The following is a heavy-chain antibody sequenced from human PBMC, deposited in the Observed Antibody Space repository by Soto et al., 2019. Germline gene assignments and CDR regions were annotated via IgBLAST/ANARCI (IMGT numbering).Heavy chain of an antibody. D-gene: IGHD4-17*01. CDR3: AKGELDGDYFDY. CDR1: GFTFSSYG. J-gene: IGHJ4*02. V-gene: IGHV3-30*18. CDR2: ISYDGSNK. Sequence: GGSLRLSCAASGFTFSSYGMHWVRQAPGKGLEWVAVISYDGSNKYYADSVKGRFTISRDNSKNTLYLQMNSLRAEDTAVYYCAKGELDGDYFDYWGQGTLVTVSS.